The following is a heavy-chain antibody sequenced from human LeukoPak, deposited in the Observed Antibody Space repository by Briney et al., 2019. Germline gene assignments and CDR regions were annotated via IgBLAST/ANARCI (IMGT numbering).Heavy chain of an antibody. Sequence: GGSLRLSCAASGFTVRNNYMSWVRQAPGKGLEWVSLIYSGGSTYYADSVKGRFTISRDNSENTLYLQMNSLRAEDTALYYCAKATGYLLWGQGTLVTVSS. J-gene: IGHJ4*02. D-gene: IGHD5-18*01. CDR1: GFTVRNNY. CDR3: AKATGYLL. CDR2: IYSGGST. V-gene: IGHV3-53*01.